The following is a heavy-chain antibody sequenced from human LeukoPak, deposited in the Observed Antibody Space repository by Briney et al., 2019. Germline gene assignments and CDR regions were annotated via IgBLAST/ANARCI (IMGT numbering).Heavy chain of an antibody. CDR3: ARSAGYYDSSANGDY. CDR2: IYHSGST. Sequence: SETLSLTCTVSGYSISSGYYWGWIRQPPGQGLEWIGSIYHSGSTYYNPSLKSRVTISVDTSKNQFSLKLSSVTAADTAVYYCARSAGYYDSSANGDYWGQGTLVTVSS. J-gene: IGHJ4*02. V-gene: IGHV4-38-2*02. CDR1: GYSISSGYY. D-gene: IGHD3-22*01.